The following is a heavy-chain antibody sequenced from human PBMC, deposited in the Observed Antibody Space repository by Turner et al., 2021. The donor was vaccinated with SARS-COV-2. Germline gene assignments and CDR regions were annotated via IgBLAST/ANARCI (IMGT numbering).Heavy chain of an antibody. CDR1: GFTFSTYS. Sequence: EVHLVESGGGLVQPGGSLRPSCVASGFTFSTYSMNWFRQAPGKGLEWVSYIDSSSSTIYDADSVKGRFTISRDNAKNSLYLQMNSLRADDTAVYYCASPFDYWGQGTLVTVSS. J-gene: IGHJ4*02. V-gene: IGHV3-48*01. CDR3: ASPFDY. CDR2: IDSSSSTI.